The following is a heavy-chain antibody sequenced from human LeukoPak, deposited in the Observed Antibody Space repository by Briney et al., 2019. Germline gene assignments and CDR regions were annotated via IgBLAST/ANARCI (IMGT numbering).Heavy chain of an antibody. CDR3: ARDYGDYGGIDY. Sequence: GGSLRPSCAASGFTFSSCAMHWVRQAPGKGLEWVTLISYDGSNKYYADSVKGRFTISRDDSKNTLYLQMNSLRAEDTAVYYCARDYGDYGGIDYWGQGTLVTVSS. D-gene: IGHD4-17*01. J-gene: IGHJ4*02. CDR1: GFTFSSCA. CDR2: ISYDGSNK. V-gene: IGHV3-30-3*01.